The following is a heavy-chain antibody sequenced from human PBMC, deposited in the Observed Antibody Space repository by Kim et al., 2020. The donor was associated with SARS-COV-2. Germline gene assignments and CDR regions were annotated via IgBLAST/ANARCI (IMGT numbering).Heavy chain of an antibody. J-gene: IGHJ6*02. D-gene: IGHD4-17*01. Sequence: GGSLRLSCAASGFTFSSYSMNWVRQAPGKGLEWVSYISSSSSTIYYADSVKGRFTISRDNAKNSLYLQMNSLRDEDTAVYYCARDIKGRMTTDYYYYYGMDVWGQGTTVTVSS. CDR1: GFTFSSYS. V-gene: IGHV3-48*02. CDR3: ARDIKGRMTTDYYYYYGMDV. CDR2: ISSSSSTI.